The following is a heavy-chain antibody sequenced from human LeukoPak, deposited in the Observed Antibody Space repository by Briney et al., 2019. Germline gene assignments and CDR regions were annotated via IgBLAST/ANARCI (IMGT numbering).Heavy chain of an antibody. CDR2: IYYSGST. Sequence: SSETLSLTCAVSGGSISSSSYYWGWIRQPPGKGLEWIGSIYYSGSTYYNPSLKSRVTISVDTSKNQFSLKLSSVTAADTAVYYCASLSGSYFEAPNFDYWGQGTLVTVSS. V-gene: IGHV4-39*01. CDR1: GGSISSSSYY. J-gene: IGHJ4*02. CDR3: ASLSGSYFEAPNFDY. D-gene: IGHD1-26*01.